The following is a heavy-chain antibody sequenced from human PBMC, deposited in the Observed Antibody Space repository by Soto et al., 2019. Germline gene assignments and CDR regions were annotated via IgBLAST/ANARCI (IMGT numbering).Heavy chain of an antibody. D-gene: IGHD3-22*01. Sequence: ASVKVSCKASGYTFTSYYMHWVRQAPGQGLERMGIINPSGGSTSYAQKFQGRVTMTRDTSTSTVYMELSSLRSEDTAVYYCARGRGGLRGSRKYYYDSSGYYLRGTRASFDYWG. V-gene: IGHV1-46*01. J-gene: IGHJ4*01. CDR2: INPSGGST. CDR3: ARGRGGLRGSRKYYYDSSGYYLRGTRASFDY. CDR1: GYTFTSYY.